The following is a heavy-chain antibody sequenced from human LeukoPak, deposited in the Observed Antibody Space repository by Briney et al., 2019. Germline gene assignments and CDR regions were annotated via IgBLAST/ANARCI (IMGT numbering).Heavy chain of an antibody. V-gene: IGHV3-23*01. CDR1: GFIFSSYG. CDR2: LSGSGGST. CDR3: AKGGETSGHFDY. J-gene: IGHJ4*02. Sequence: GGTLRLSCAASGFIFSSYGMSWVRQAPGKGLEWVSALSGSGGSTYYADSVKGRFTISRDNSKNTLYLQMNSLRAEDTAVYYCAKGGETSGHFDYWGQETLVTVSS. D-gene: IGHD2-15*01.